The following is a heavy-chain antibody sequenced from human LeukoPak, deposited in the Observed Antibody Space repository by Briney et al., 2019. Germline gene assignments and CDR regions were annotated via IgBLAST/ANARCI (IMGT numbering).Heavy chain of an antibody. CDR3: ATESGYYTGVDAFDI. Sequence: GASVKVSCKASGYTFTSYDINWVRQATGQGLEWMGWMNPNSGNTGYAQKFQGRATMTRNTSISTAYMELSSLRSEDTGVYYCATESGYYTGVDAFDIWGQGTMVTVSS. CDR2: MNPNSGNT. D-gene: IGHD3-3*01. J-gene: IGHJ3*02. V-gene: IGHV1-8*01. CDR1: GYTFTSYD.